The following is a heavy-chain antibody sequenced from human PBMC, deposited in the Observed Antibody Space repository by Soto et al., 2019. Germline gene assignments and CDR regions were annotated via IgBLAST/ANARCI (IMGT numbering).Heavy chain of an antibody. CDR3: ARLSYYDSTDYFDS. D-gene: IGHD3-22*01. V-gene: IGHV4-59*01. CDR1: GGSISSYN. Sequence: SETLSLTCTASGGSISSYNWSWIRQPPGRGLEWIGYIYYSGSTNYNPPLKSRVTISVDTSKNRFSLKLSSVTAADTAVYYCARLSYYDSTDYFDSWGQASLVTVSS. CDR2: IYYSGST. J-gene: IGHJ4*02.